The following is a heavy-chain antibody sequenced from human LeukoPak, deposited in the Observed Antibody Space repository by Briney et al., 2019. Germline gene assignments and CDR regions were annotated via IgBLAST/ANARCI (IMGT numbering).Heavy chain of an antibody. CDR2: IYYSGSI. Sequence: SETLSLTCTVSGGSISSGDYYWSWIRQPPGKGLEWIGYIYYSGSIYYNPSLKSRVTISVDTSKNQFSLKLSSVTAADTPVYYCASKQKGYCTNGVCSDYYYGMDVWGQGTTVTVSS. J-gene: IGHJ6*02. V-gene: IGHV4-30-4*01. CDR3: ASKQKGYCTNGVCSDYYYGMDV. D-gene: IGHD2-8*01. CDR1: GGSISSGDYY.